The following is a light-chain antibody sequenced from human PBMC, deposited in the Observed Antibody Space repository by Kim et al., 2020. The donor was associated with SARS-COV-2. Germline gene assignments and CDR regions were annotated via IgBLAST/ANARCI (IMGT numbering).Light chain of an antibody. CDR3: QHFDNLAT. V-gene: IGKV3-20*01. J-gene: IGKJ1*01. Sequence: LSPGERATLSCRASQTVSSSYLAWYQQEPGRAPRLLIYGASSRATGIPDRFSGSGSGTDFTLTISRLEPEDFAVYYCQHFDNLATFGQGTKVEIK. CDR2: GAS. CDR1: QTVSSSY.